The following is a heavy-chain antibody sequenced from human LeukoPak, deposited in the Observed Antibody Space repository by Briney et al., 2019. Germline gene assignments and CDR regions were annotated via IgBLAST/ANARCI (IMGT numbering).Heavy chain of an antibody. CDR2: IIPIFGTA. J-gene: IGHJ4*02. CDR3: ARSELDDILTGYLYYFDY. D-gene: IGHD3-9*01. Sequence: ASVKVSCKASGGTFSSYAISWVRQAPGQGLEWMGGIIPIFGTANYAQKFQGRVTITADKSTCTAYMELSSLRSEDTAVYYCARSELDDILTGYLYYFDYWGQGTLVTVSS. CDR1: GGTFSSYA. V-gene: IGHV1-69*06.